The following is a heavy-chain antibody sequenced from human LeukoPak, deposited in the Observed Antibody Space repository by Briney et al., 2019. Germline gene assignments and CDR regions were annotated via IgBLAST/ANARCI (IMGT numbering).Heavy chain of an antibody. CDR1: GFTFSSYG. CDR3: ARDSSSGWPITPDY. Sequence: PGRSLRLSCAASGFTFSSYGMHWVRQAPGKGLEWVAVISYDGSNKYYADSVKGRFTISRDNSKNTLYLQMNSLRAEDTAVYYCARDSSSGWPITPDYWGQGTLVTVSS. CDR2: ISYDGSNK. V-gene: IGHV3-30*03. D-gene: IGHD6-19*01. J-gene: IGHJ4*02.